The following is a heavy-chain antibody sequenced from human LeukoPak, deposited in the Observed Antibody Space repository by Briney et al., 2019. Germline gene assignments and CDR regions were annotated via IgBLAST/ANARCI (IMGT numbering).Heavy chain of an antibody. V-gene: IGHV6-1*01. D-gene: IGHD3-10*01. Sequence: SQTLSLSCALSGDSVSSNSAAWNWIRQSPSRGLEWLGSTYYRSKWYNDYAVSVKSRITINPDTSKNQFSLQLNSVTPEDTAVYYCASDTFGARWAFDIWGQGTMVTVSS. CDR1: GDSVSSNSAA. J-gene: IGHJ3*02. CDR2: TYYRSKWYN. CDR3: ASDTFGARWAFDI.